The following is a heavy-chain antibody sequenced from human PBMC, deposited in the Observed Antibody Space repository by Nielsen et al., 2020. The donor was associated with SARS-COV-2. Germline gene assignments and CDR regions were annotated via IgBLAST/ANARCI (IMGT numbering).Heavy chain of an antibody. D-gene: IGHD3-10*01. CDR3: AKGLEWFGEYPDAFDI. J-gene: IGHJ3*02. CDR1: GFTFSSYG. Sequence: GESLKISCAASGFTFSSYGMHWVRQAPGKGLEWVAVISYDGSNKYYADSVKGRFTISRDNSKNTLYLQMNSLRAEDTAVYYCAKGLEWFGEYPDAFDIWGQGTMVTVSS. V-gene: IGHV3-30*18. CDR2: ISYDGSNK.